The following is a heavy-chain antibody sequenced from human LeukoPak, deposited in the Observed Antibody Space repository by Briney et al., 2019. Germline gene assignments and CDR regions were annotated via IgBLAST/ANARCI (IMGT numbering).Heavy chain of an antibody. Sequence: TSETLSLTCAVSGYSISSGYYWSWIRQPPGKGLEWIAYIYYSGITNYNPSLKSRVTVSVDMSKNQVSLQLSSVTAADTAVYYCARGQRGYPYWGQGTLVTVSS. V-gene: IGHV4-61*01. CDR2: IYYSGIT. CDR1: GYSISSGYY. J-gene: IGHJ4*02. D-gene: IGHD5-18*01. CDR3: ARGQRGYPY.